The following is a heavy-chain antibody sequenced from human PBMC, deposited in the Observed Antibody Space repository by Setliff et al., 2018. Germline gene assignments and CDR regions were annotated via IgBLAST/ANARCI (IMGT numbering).Heavy chain of an antibody. CDR2: ISPANGNT. CDR3: ARGIVAYASWYPNKHAYYFYMDV. CDR1: GYTFITYG. Sequence: ASVKVSCKASGYTFITYGVNWVRQAPGQGLEWMGWISPANGNTNYIQRFQDRVTMTIDTSTSTIYMELRSLRSDDTAVYYCARGIVAYASWYPNKHAYYFYMDVWGNGTTVTVSS. V-gene: IGHV1-18*01. J-gene: IGHJ6*03. D-gene: IGHD6-13*01.